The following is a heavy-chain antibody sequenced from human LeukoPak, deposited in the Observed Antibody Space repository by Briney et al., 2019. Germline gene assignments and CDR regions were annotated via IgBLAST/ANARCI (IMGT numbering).Heavy chain of an antibody. V-gene: IGHV3-23*01. D-gene: IGHD4-11*01. CDR2: ISGSGGST. CDR3: AKDLRGTVVPFDY. J-gene: IGHJ4*02. Sequence: QTGGSLRLSCAASGFTFSSYAMSWVRQAPGKGLEWVSAISGSGGSTYYADSVKGRFTISRDNSKNTLYLQMNSLRAEDTAVYYCAKDLRGTVVPFDYWGQGTLVTVSS. CDR1: GFTFSSYA.